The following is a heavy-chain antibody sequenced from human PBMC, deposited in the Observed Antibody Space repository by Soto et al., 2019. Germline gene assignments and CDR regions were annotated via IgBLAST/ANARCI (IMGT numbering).Heavy chain of an antibody. CDR1: GFIFSSDG. D-gene: IGHD1-1*01. J-gene: IGHJ4*02. V-gene: IGHV3-30*18. CDR2: ISYDGINK. CDR3: AKSVYNWNDGFFDY. Sequence: GGSLRLSCAASGFIFSSDGMHWVRQAPGKGLEWVAVISYDGINKYYSDSVKGRFTISRDNSKNTLYLQMNSLRAEDTAVYYCAKSVYNWNDGFFDYWGQGTLVTVSS.